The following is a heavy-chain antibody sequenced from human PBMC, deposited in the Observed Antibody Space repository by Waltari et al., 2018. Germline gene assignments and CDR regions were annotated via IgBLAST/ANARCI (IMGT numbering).Heavy chain of an antibody. V-gene: IGHV3-53*02. CDR3: TRQVGTTTLFEY. J-gene: IGHJ4*02. D-gene: IGHD1-26*01. CDR1: GFTVSSSY. CDR2: LYSDGKI. Sequence: VETGGGLIQPGGSLRLSCAPSGFTVSSSYLSWVRQAPGKGLMWVSALYSDGKIYYADSVKGRFTISRDNSKNTLYLQMNGLRDEDTAVYYCTRQVGTTTLFEYWGQGTLVTVSS.